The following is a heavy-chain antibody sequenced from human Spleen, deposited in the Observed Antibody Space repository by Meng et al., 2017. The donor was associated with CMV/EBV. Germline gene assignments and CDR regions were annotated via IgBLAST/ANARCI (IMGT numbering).Heavy chain of an antibody. Sequence: AASGFTFSSYAMTWVRQAPGKGLEWVGRIKSNPDGGTTDYAAPVKGRFTISRDDSKNTLYLQMNSLKSEDTAVYYCTRDRSLYFFDYWGQGTLVTVSS. D-gene: IGHD3-16*02. J-gene: IGHJ4*02. CDR1: GFTFSSYA. CDR2: IKSNPDGGTT. V-gene: IGHV3-15*01. CDR3: TRDRSLYFFDY.